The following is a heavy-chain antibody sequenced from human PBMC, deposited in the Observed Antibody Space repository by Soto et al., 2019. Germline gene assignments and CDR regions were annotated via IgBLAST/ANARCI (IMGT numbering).Heavy chain of an antibody. V-gene: IGHV2-5*02. D-gene: IGHD3-9*01. CDR1: GFSLSTSGVG. CDR3: AHKGPEDWPLDY. Sequence: QITLKESGPTLVRPTQTLTLTCAFSGFSLSTSGVGVGWIRQPPGKALGWLAVIYWDDSKHYSPSLRSSLTITKDTSKNQVVLTMTNMDPMDTCTYYCAHKGPEDWPLDYWGQGTLVTVSS. J-gene: IGHJ4*02. CDR2: IYWDDSK.